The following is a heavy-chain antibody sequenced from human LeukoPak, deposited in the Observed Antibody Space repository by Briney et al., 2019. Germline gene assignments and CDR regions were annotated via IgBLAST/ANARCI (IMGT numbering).Heavy chain of an antibody. CDR2: IHTSGNT. CDR3: AREGSATARPFVSNDY. Sequence: SETLSLTCTVSGGSISNYYWSWIRQPAGKGLEWIGRIHTSGNTDYNPSLKSRVTMSVDTSKNQLSLKVRSVTAADTAVYYCAREGSATARPFVSNDYWGQGTLVTVSS. D-gene: IGHD6-6*01. J-gene: IGHJ4*02. CDR1: GGSISNYY. V-gene: IGHV4-4*07.